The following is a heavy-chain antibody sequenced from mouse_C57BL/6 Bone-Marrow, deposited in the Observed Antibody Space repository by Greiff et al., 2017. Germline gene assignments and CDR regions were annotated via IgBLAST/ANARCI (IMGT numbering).Heavy chain of an antibody. D-gene: IGHD2-1*01. Sequence: QVQLQQSGAELMKPGASVKLSCKATGYTFTGYWIEWVKQRPGHGLEWIGEILPGSGSTNYNEKFKGKATFTADTSSNTAYMQLSSLTTEDSAIYYCARALYYGNHGDYAMDYWGQGTSVTVSS. V-gene: IGHV1-9*01. CDR2: ILPGSGST. J-gene: IGHJ4*01. CDR1: GYTFTGYW. CDR3: ARALYYGNHGDYAMDY.